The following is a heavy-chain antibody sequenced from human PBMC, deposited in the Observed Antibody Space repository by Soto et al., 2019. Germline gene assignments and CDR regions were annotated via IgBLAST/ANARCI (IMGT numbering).Heavy chain of an antibody. CDR2: MNPNSGNT. V-gene: IGHV1-8*01. CDR1: GYTFTSYD. CDR3: AREKTAYGMDV. Sequence: QVQLVQSGAEVKKPGASVKVSCKASGYTFTSYDINWVRQATGQGLEWMGWMNPNSGNTGYAQKFQGRVTMTRNTSISTAHKALSSLRSEDTAGYYCAREKTAYGMDVWGQGTTVTVSS. J-gene: IGHJ6*02.